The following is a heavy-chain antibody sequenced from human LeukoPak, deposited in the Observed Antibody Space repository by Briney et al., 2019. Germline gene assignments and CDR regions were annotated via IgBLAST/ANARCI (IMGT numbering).Heavy chain of an antibody. CDR2: LYSGGDT. CDR1: GLSVSDSY. J-gene: IGHJ6*03. D-gene: IGHD2/OR15-2a*01. V-gene: IGHV3-66*02. Sequence: PAGSLSLSCAASGLSVSDSYMSWVRQAPGKGLEWVSILYSGGDTYYSASVRGRFTISRDNSKNTLYLQMNTLSATDTAVYFCARGENYYFHTDVWGKGATVTVSS. CDR3: ARGENYYFHTDV.